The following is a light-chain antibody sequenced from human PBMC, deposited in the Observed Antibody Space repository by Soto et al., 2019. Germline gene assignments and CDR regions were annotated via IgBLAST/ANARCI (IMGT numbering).Light chain of an antibody. CDR3: CSYAGSYTWV. CDR1: SSDVGGYNY. Sequence: QSALTHPRSVSGSPGQSFTISCTGTSSDVGGYNYVSWYQQHPGKAPKLMIYDVSKRPSGVPDRFSGSKSGNTASLTISGLQAEDEADYYCCSYAGSYTWVFGGGTKLTVL. V-gene: IGLV2-11*01. CDR2: DVS. J-gene: IGLJ3*02.